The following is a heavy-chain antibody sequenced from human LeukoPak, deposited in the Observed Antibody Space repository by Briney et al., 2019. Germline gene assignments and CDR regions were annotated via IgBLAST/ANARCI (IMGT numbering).Heavy chain of an antibody. CDR2: IRSSSATI. D-gene: IGHD5-12*01. V-gene: IGHV3-48*02. CDR3: TRVGVPTIGGPVDY. CDR1: GFTFSNYS. J-gene: IGHJ4*02. Sequence: GSLRLSCAASGFTFSNYSMNWVRQAPGKGLEWVSYIRSSSATIYYADSVKGRFTISRDNAKNSLYLEMNSLRDEDTAVYYCTRVGVPTIGGPVDYWGQGTRVSDSS.